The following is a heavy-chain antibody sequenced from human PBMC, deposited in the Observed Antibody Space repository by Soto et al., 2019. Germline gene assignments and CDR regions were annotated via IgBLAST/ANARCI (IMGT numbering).Heavy chain of an antibody. CDR3: ARHPPGRWLQSKGAFDI. J-gene: IGHJ3*02. CDR2: IYPGDSDT. Sequence: ESLKISCKGSGYRFANSWIGWVRQMTGKGLEWMGIIYPGDSDTSYSPSFQGQVTISADKSINTAYLQWSSLKASDTAMYYCARHPPGRWLQSKGAFDIWGQGTMVTVSS. D-gene: IGHD5-12*01. CDR1: GYRFANSW. V-gene: IGHV5-51*01.